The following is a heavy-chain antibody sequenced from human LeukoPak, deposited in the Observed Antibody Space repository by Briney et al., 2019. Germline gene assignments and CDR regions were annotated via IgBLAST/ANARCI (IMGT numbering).Heavy chain of an antibody. Sequence: SETLSLTCTVSGGSISSSSYYWGWIRQPPGKGLEWIGSIYYSGSTYYNPSLKSRVTISVDTSKNQFSLKLSSVTAADTAVYYCARDLPPRVTMVRFNWFDPWGQGTLVTVSS. CDR3: ARDLPPRVTMVRFNWFDP. D-gene: IGHD3-10*01. CDR1: GGSISSSSYY. V-gene: IGHV4-39*07. CDR2: IYYSGST. J-gene: IGHJ5*02.